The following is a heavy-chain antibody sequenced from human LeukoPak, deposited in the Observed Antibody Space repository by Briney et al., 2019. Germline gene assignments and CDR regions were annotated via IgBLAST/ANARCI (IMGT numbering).Heavy chain of an antibody. CDR1: GFTFSNYW. CDR2: INQDGSEN. V-gene: IGHV3-7*01. D-gene: IGHD2-8*01. Sequence: GGSLRLPCAASGFTFSNYWMTWVRQAPGKGLEWVANINQDGSENYYVDSVKGRFTISRVNAKKSLYLQMNSLRVEDTAVYYCASGRGNGYWGQGTLVTVSS. J-gene: IGHJ4*02. CDR3: ASGRGNGY.